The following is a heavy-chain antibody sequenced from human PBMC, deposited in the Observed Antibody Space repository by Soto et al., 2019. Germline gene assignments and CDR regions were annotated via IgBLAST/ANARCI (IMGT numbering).Heavy chain of an antibody. D-gene: IGHD3-9*01. J-gene: IGHJ4*02. CDR2: INAGNGNT. CDR1: GYTFTGYY. V-gene: IGHV1-3*01. CDR3: ARGALRYFDWLPDFDY. Sequence: ASVKVSCKASGYTFTGYYMHWVRQAPGQRLEWMGWINAGNGNTNYSQKFQGRVTMTRDTSASTAYMELSSLRSEDTAVYYCARGALRYFDWLPDFDYWGQGTLVTVSS.